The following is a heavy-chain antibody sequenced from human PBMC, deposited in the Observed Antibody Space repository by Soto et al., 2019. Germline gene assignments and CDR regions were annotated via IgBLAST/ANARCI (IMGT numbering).Heavy chain of an antibody. CDR3: ARHLTYCSAGSCYSDFPYYGMDV. V-gene: IGHV4-39*01. Sequence: QLQLQESGPGLVKPSETLSLTCTVSGGSISSSSYYWGWIRQPPGKGLEWSGGIFDSGSTYYNPSVTSRVNRSVDTYKKQFPLQPSSVTAADRAVYYCARHLTYCSAGSCYSDFPYYGMDVWGQGTTVTVSS. D-gene: IGHD2-15*01. CDR2: IFDSGST. J-gene: IGHJ6*02. CDR1: GGSISSSSYY.